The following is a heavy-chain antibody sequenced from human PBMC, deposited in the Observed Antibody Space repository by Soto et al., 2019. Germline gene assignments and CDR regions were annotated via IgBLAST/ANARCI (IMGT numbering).Heavy chain of an antibody. Sequence: QVQLVQSGAEVKKPGSSVKVSCTASGGTFSSYTISWVRQAPGQGLAWMGRIIPILGIANYAQKFQGRVTITADKSTSTAYMELSSLRSEDTAVYYCARALLYCSGGSCHDWFDPWGQGTLVTVSS. D-gene: IGHD2-15*01. CDR2: IIPILGIA. CDR1: GGTFSSYT. CDR3: ARALLYCSGGSCHDWFDP. V-gene: IGHV1-69*02. J-gene: IGHJ5*02.